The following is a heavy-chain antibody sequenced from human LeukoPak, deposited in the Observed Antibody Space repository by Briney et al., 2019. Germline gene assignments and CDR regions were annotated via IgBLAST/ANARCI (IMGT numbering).Heavy chain of an antibody. CDR1: GFTFSSYE. CDR2: ISRSATTI. D-gene: IGHD6-13*01. V-gene: IGHV3-48*03. J-gene: IGHJ4*02. CDR3: ARVGALSSSWLLY. Sequence: GGSLRLSCAASGFTFSSYEMNWVRQAPGKGLEWVSSISRSATTIYYADSVKGRFAISRDNAKNSLYLQMNSLRAEDTAVYFCARVGALSSSWLLYWGQGTLVTVSS.